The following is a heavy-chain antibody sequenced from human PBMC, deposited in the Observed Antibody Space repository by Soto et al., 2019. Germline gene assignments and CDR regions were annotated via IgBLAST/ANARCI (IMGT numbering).Heavy chain of an antibody. J-gene: IGHJ3*02. CDR2: INWNSGNI. CDR3: AKPNLGTTGAFDI. CDR1: ECIFHDCA. D-gene: IGHD1-1*01. V-gene: IGHV3-9*01. Sequence: RLSVAAAECIFHDCARYLIQQKPGKGLEWVSGINWNSGNIDYADSVKGRFTISRDNAKNSLHLQMNSLRAEDTALYYCAKPNLGTTGAFDIWGRGTVVTVSS.